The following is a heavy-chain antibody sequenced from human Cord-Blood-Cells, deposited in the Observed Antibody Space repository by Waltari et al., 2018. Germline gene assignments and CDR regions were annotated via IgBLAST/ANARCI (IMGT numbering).Heavy chain of an antibody. J-gene: IGHJ4*02. Sequence: QVQLQQWGAGLLKPSETLSLTCAVYGGSFSGYYWSWIRQPPGKGLEWIGEINHSGSTNYNPARRSRVTISVDTSKNQFSLKLSSVTAADTAVYYCARADSSGYDYWGQGTLVTVSS. D-gene: IGHD3-22*01. CDR3: ARADSSGYDY. CDR1: GGSFSGYY. CDR2: INHSGST. V-gene: IGHV4-34*01.